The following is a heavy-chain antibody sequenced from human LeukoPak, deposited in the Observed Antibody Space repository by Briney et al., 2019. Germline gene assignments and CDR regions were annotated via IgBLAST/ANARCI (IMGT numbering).Heavy chain of an antibody. CDR1: GFTFSNYA. V-gene: IGHV3-30*04. D-gene: IGHD2-15*01. CDR3: ARDGRGYYNWFDP. J-gene: IGHJ5*02. Sequence: GGSLRLSCAASGFTFSNYAMHWVRQAPGKGLEWVAVISYDGSNKFYADSVKGRFTISRDNSKNTLHLQMNSLRAEDTAVYYCARDGRGYYNWFDPWGQGTLVTVPS. CDR2: ISYDGSNK.